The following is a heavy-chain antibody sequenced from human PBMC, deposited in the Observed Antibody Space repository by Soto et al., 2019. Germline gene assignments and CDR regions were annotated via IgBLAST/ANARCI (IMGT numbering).Heavy chain of an antibody. CDR2: INAGNGNT. Sequence: QVQLVQSGAEEKKPGASVKVSCKASGYTFPSYAILWFRKAPGKRLEWMGWINAGNGNTKYSQKFQGRVTITRDTSASTAYMELSSLRSEDTAVYYCARGSGYYYWDDYWGQGTLVTVSS. J-gene: IGHJ4*02. CDR3: ARGSGYYYWDDY. CDR1: GYTFPSYA. V-gene: IGHV1-3*05. D-gene: IGHD3-22*01.